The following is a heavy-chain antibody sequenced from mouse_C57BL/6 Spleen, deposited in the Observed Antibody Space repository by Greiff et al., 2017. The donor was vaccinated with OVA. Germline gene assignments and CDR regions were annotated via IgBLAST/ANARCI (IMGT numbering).Heavy chain of an antibody. CDR2: IYPGNSDT. D-gene: IGHD2-4*01. J-gene: IGHJ4*01. CDR3: TRDYDLDYYAMDY. Sequence: VHVKQSGTVLARPGASVKMSCKTSGYTFTSYWMHWVKQRPGQGLEWIGAIYPGNSDTSYNQKFKGKAKLTAVTAASTAYMELSSLSIEDSAVYYCTRDYDLDYYAMDYWGQGTSVTVAS. V-gene: IGHV1-5*01. CDR1: GYTFTSYW.